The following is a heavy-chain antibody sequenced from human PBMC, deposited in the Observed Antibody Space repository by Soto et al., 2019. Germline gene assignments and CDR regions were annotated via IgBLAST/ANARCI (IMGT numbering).Heavy chain of an antibody. Sequence: QVQLQESGPGLVKASQTLSLTCTVSGGSIRNGNYYWSWIRKLPGKGLEWIGNIYYIGTTSYNPSLKSRVIISIDTSKNHFSLELTSVLAADTAVYYCAKNETTRPWFDPWGQGTLVTVSS. V-gene: IGHV4-31*03. CDR1: GGSIRNGNYY. D-gene: IGHD1-1*01. CDR2: IYYIGTT. CDR3: AKNETTRPWFDP. J-gene: IGHJ5*02.